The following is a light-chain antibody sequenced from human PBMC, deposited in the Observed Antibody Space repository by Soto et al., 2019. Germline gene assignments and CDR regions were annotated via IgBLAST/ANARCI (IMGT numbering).Light chain of an antibody. CDR3: QQYGSSLLT. CDR2: STS. J-gene: IGKJ1*01. Sequence: ENVLTQSPGNLSLSPGERATLSCRASQIVSTPYLAWYQQKPGQAPRLLIYSTSTRASGIPDRFSGSGSGTDFTLTISRLEPEDFAVYYCQQYGSSLLTFGQGTKVEIK. CDR1: QIVSTPY. V-gene: IGKV3-20*01.